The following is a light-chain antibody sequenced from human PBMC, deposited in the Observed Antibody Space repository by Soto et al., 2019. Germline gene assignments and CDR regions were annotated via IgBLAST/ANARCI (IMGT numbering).Light chain of an antibody. CDR2: NNN. V-gene: IGLV1-44*01. CDR3: AAWDDSLNGYV. CDR1: SSNIGTNT. J-gene: IGLJ1*01. Sequence: QSVLTQPPSASGTPGQRVTISCSGSSSNIGTNTVNWYQQLPGTAPKLLIYNNNQRPSGVPDRFSGSKSGTSASLAISGLQSDIEAVYYCAAWDDSLNGYVFGIGTKLTVL.